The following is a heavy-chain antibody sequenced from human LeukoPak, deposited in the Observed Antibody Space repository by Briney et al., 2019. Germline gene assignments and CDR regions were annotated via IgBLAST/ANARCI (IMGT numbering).Heavy chain of an antibody. D-gene: IGHD3-10*01. CDR3: ARTPSGDWKWYFDL. CDR2: ISSNGGST. CDR1: GFTFSSYA. Sequence: PGGSLRLSCAASGFTFSSYAMHWVRQAPGKGLEYVSAISSNGGSTYYANSVMGRFTISRDNSKNTLYLQMGSLRAEDMAVYYCARTPSGDWKWYFDLWGRGTLVTVSS. J-gene: IGHJ2*01. V-gene: IGHV3-64*01.